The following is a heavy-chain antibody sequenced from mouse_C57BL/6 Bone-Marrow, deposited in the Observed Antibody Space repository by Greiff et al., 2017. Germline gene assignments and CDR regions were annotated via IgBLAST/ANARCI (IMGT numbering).Heavy chain of an antibody. CDR1: GFSLTSYG. CDR3: AKQDYYGSTPYYAMDY. Sequence: VKLMESGPGLVAPSQSLSITCTVSGFSLTSYGVSWVRQSPGKGLEWLGVIWGDGSTNYHSALISRLSISKDNSKSQVFLKLNKLQTHDTATYYCAKQDYYGSTPYYAMDYWGQGTSVTVSS. D-gene: IGHD1-1*01. CDR2: IWGDGST. J-gene: IGHJ4*01. V-gene: IGHV2-3*01.